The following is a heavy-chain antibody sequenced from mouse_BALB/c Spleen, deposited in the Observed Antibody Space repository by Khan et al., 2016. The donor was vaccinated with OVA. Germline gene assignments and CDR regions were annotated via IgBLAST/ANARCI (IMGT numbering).Heavy chain of an antibody. CDR1: GYTFTSYW. D-gene: IGHD1-1*01. Sequence: QVQLQQSGTELARPGASVKLSCKASGYTFTSYWMQWVKQRPGQGLEWIGAVYPGDGNTRYTQKFKGKATLTADKSSSTAYIQLSSLASEDSAVYYCARGEITTGYFDYWGQGTTLTVSS. J-gene: IGHJ2*01. CDR3: ARGEITTGYFDY. V-gene: IGHV1-87*01. CDR2: VYPGDGNT.